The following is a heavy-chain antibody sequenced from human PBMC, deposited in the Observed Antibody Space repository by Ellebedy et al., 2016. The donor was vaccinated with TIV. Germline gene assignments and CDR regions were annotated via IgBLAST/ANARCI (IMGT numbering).Heavy chain of an antibody. CDR1: GYTLTELS. Sequence: AASVRVSCKVFGYTLTELSMHWVRQAPGKGLEWMGGFDPEDGETIYAQKFQGRVTMTEDTSTDPAYMELSSLRSEDTAVYYCATDIAGAVAAYYYHGMDVWGQGTTVTVSS. CDR2: FDPEDGET. CDR3: ATDIAGAVAAYYYHGMDV. D-gene: IGHD6-19*01. V-gene: IGHV1-24*01. J-gene: IGHJ6*02.